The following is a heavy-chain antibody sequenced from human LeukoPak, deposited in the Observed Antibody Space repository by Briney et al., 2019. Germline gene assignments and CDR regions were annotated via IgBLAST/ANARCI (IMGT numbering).Heavy chain of an antibody. J-gene: IGHJ1*01. V-gene: IGHV3-23*01. CDR2: ISGSGGST. D-gene: IGHD6-13*01. CDR1: GFTFSSYA. CDR3: ATSSRGIAAAGPTEYFQH. Sequence: TGGSLRLSCAASGFTFSSYAMSWVRQAPGKGLEWGSGISGSGGSTYYADSVKGRFTISRDNSKNTLYLQMNSLRAEDTAVYYCATSSRGIAAAGPTEYFQHWGQGTLVTVSS.